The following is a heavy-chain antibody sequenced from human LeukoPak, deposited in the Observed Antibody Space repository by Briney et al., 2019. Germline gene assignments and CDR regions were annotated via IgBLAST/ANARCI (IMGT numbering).Heavy chain of an antibody. J-gene: IGHJ4*02. CDR2: MGYEGIHK. Sequence: GGSLRLSCAASGFTFNNFGMHWVRQAPGKGLEWVAFMGYEGIHKYYADSVKGRFTISKDNSKATLYLQMNSLRPEDTAVYYCARHLHGGYSPDYWGRGTLVTVSS. D-gene: IGHD4-23*01. CDR1: GFTFNNFG. V-gene: IGHV3-30*02. CDR3: ARHLHGGYSPDY.